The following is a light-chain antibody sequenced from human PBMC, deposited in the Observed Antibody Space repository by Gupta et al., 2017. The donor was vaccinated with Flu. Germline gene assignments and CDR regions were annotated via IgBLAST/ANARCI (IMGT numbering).Light chain of an antibody. CDR2: DVT. CDR1: NNDVGGSNR. Sequence: QSAPTQPRSVSGSPGQSACISCTGPNNDVGGSNRVSWYEQCPGKAPKLILYDVTERPSGVPDRFSGSKSGNTASLTISGLQADDEADYYCSSHAGRVTWVFGTGTTVTVL. V-gene: IGLV2-11*01. J-gene: IGLJ1*01. CDR3: SSHAGRVTWV.